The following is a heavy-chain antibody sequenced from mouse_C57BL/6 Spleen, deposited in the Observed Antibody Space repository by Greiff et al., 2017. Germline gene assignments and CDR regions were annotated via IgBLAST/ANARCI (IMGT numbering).Heavy chain of an antibody. Sequence: EVMLVESGGGLVQPGGSMKLSCVASGFTFSNYWMNWVRQSPEKGLEWVAQIRLKSDNYATHYAESVKGRFTISRDDSKSSVYLQMNNLWAEDTGIYYCTSEDYYDAMDYWGQGTSVTVSS. V-gene: IGHV6-3*01. J-gene: IGHJ4*01. CDR1: GFTFSNYW. D-gene: IGHD2-4*01. CDR3: TSEDYYDAMDY. CDR2: IRLKSDNYAT.